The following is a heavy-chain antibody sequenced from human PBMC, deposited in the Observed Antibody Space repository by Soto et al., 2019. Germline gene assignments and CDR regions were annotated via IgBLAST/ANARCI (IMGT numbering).Heavy chain of an antibody. CDR2: IYHSVST. J-gene: IGHJ5*02. CDR3: ARGPPMFS. Sequence: QLQLQESGSGLVKPSQTLSLTCGVSGGSISSGGYSWSWIRQPPGKGLEWIGYIYHSVSTYYNPSLXXXVXXSVDRSKNQFSLKLSSVTAADTAVYYCARGPPMFSWGQGIRVTVSS. CDR1: GGSISSGGYS. D-gene: IGHD3-10*02. V-gene: IGHV4-30-2*01.